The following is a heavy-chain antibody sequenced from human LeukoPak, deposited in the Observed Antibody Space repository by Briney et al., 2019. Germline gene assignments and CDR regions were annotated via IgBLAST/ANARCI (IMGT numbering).Heavy chain of an antibody. V-gene: IGHV4-39*01. D-gene: IGHD6-6*01. CDR1: GGSISSSSYC. CDR3: ARHPYSSSWDFDY. J-gene: IGHJ4*02. Sequence: PSETLSLTCTVSGGSISSSSYCWGWIRQPPGKGLEWIGTICYGVTTYYNPSLKSRVTISVDTSKNQFFLNLSSVTAADTAVCYCARHPYSSSWDFDYWGQGTLVTVSS. CDR2: ICYGVTT.